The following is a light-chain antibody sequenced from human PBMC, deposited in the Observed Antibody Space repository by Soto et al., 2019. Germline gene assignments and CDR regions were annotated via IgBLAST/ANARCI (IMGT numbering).Light chain of an antibody. CDR1: SGHSSYA. Sequence: QAVVTQSPSASASLGASVKLTCTLSSGHSSYAIAWHQQQPEKGPRYLMKLNSDGSHSKGDGIPDRFSGSSSGAERYLTISSLQSEDEADYYCQTWGSCIHVVFGGGTKLTVL. J-gene: IGLJ2*01. CDR2: LNSDGSH. V-gene: IGLV4-69*01. CDR3: QTWGSCIHVV.